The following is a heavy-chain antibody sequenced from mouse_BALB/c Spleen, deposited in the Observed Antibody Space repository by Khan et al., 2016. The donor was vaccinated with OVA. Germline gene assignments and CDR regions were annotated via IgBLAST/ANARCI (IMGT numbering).Heavy chain of an antibody. Sequence: VQLQQSGPELVKPGASVKISCKASGYTFTDYNMHWVKQSHGKSLEWIGYIYPYNGGTGYNQKFKSKATLTVDNSSSTAYMELRSLTSEDSAVYYCARSGNYDHDRFAYGGQGTLVTVSA. V-gene: IGHV1S29*02. J-gene: IGHJ3*01. CDR2: IYPYNGGT. CDR3: ARSGNYDHDRFAY. D-gene: IGHD2-4*01. CDR1: GYTFTDYN.